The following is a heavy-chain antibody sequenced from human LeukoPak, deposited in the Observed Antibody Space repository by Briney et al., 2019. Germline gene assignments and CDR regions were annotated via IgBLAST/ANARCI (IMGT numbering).Heavy chain of an antibody. CDR2: ISSSSSYI. CDR3: ARDPGATTGY. V-gene: IGHV3-21*01. D-gene: IGHD1-26*01. J-gene: IGHJ4*02. CDR1: GFTFSSYS. Sequence: KPGGSLRLSCAASGFTFSSYSMNWVRQAPGKGLEWVSSISSSSSYIYYADSVKGRFTISRDNAKDSLYLQMNSLRAEDTAVYYCARDPGATTGYWGQGTLVTVSS.